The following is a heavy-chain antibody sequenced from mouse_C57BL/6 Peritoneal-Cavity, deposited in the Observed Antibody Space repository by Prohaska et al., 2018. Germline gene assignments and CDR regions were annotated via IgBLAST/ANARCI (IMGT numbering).Heavy chain of an antibody. CDR2: ITHSGET. J-gene: IGHJ2*01. Sequence: QMQLQESGPGLVKPSQSLFLTCSITGFPITSGYYWILIRQSPGQPLEWIGYITHSGETFYNPSLQSPISITRETSKNQFFLQLNSVTTEDTAMYYCAGDSSGYYYFDYWGQGTTLTVSS. D-gene: IGHD3-2*02. CDR1: GFPITSGYY. V-gene: IGHV12-3*01. CDR3: AGDSSGYYYFDY.